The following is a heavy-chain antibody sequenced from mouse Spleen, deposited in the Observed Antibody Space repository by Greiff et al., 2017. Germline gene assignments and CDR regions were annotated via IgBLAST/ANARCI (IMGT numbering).Heavy chain of an antibody. CDR1: GYTFTSYW. CDR3: AREGYYDQVEVAY. CDR2: IDPSDSYT. J-gene: IGHJ3*01. V-gene: IGHV1-69*01. D-gene: IGHD2-4*01. Sequence: QVQLQQPGAELVMPGASVKLSCKASGYTFTSYWMHWVKQRPGQGLEWIGEIDPSDSYTNYNQKFKGKATLTVDKSSSTAYMELRSLTSEDSAVYFCAREGYYDQVEVAYWGQGTLVTVSA.